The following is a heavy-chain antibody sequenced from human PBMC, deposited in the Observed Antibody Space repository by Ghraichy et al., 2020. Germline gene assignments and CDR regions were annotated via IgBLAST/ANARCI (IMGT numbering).Heavy chain of an antibody. CDR2: IKSKTGDGTI. CDR3: TRFNCYDSSGYYGDYYFDD. V-gene: IGHV3-15*01. J-gene: IGHJ4*02. Sequence: GESLNISCAASGLTFSNAWMSWVRQAPGKGLEWVGRIKSKTGDGTIDYAAPVKGRFTISRDDSKNTLYLQMNSLKAEDTAVYYCTRFNCYDSSGYYGDYYFDDWGQGTLVTVSS. CDR1: GLTFSNAW. D-gene: IGHD3-22*01.